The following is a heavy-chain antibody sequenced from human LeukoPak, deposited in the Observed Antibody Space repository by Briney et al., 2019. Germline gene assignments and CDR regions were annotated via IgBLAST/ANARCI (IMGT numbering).Heavy chain of an antibody. V-gene: IGHV3-30*02. CDR3: ARNRGDYYGSGIGYMDV. D-gene: IGHD3-10*01. Sequence: PGGSLRLSCAASGFTFSSYGMHWVRQAPGKGLEWVAFIRYDGSNKYYADSVKGRFTISRDNSKNTLYLQMNSLRAEDTALYYCARNRGDYYGSGIGYMDVWGKGTTVTVSS. CDR2: IRYDGSNK. CDR1: GFTFSSYG. J-gene: IGHJ6*03.